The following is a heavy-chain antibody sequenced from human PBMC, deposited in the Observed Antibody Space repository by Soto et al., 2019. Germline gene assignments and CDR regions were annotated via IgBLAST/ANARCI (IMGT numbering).Heavy chain of an antibody. CDR3: AKVYCSGGSCYEFDY. V-gene: IGHV4-31*03. J-gene: IGHJ4*02. D-gene: IGHD2-15*01. CDR2: IYYMGST. Sequence: QVQLQESGTGLVKPSQTLSLTCTVSGGSISSGGYYWSWIRQHPGKGLEWIGYIYYMGSTYYNPSLQSRVTISGETSKNSFSLKLRSVTAADTAVYYCAKVYCSGGSCYEFDYWGQGTMVTVSS. CDR1: GGSISSGGYY.